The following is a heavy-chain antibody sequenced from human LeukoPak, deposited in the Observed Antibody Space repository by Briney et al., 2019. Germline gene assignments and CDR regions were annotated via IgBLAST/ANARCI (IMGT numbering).Heavy chain of an antibody. D-gene: IGHD3-10*01. Sequence: GSLRLSCAASGFTFDDYAMHWVHQAPGKGLEWVSLISGDGGSTYYADSVKGRFTISRDNSKNSLYLQMNSLRTEDTALYYCAKDFSSGTYYPYYYYGMDVWGQGTTVTVSS. V-gene: IGHV3-43*02. J-gene: IGHJ6*02. CDR2: ISGDGGST. CDR3: AKDFSSGTYYPYYYYGMDV. CDR1: GFTFDDYA.